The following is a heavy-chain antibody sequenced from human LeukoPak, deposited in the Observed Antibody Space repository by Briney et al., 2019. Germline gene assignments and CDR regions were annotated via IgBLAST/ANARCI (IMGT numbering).Heavy chain of an antibody. CDR2: IKQDGTEK. CDR1: GFTFSDYW. J-gene: IGHJ3*02. D-gene: IGHD6-6*01. CDR3: TRDTLVVRGVHYDAFDI. Sequence: GGSLRLSCAASGFTFSDYWMSWVRQAPGKGLEWVANIKQDGTEKFYVDSVKGRLIISRDNAKNSLYLQMNSLRAEDTAVYYCTRDTLVVRGVHYDAFDIWGQGTMVTVSS. V-gene: IGHV3-7*01.